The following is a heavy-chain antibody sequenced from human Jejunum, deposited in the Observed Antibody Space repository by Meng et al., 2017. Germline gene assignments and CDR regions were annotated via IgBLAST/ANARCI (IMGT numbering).Heavy chain of an antibody. CDR2: ISNAGTTI. CDR3: VRDRGYTDSRGYYYVGRFDP. CDR1: GFNFRDYY. D-gene: IGHD3-22*01. Sequence: GESLKISCAASGFNFRDYYMTWIRQAPGKGLEWISYISNAGTTIYYADSVKGRFTISRDNARNSLYLQMNNLRAEDTALYYCVRDRGYTDSRGYYYVGRFDPWGQGTPVTVSS. V-gene: IGHV3-11*04. J-gene: IGHJ5*02.